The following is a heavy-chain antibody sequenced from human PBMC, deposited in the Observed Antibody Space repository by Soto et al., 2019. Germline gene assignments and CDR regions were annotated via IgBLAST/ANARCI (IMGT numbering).Heavy chain of an antibody. Sequence: EVELVESGGGLVQPGRSLRLSCAASGFKFEDYAMHWVRQAPGKGLEWVSAISWHSGDIAYAVSVKGRFTVSRDNAKNSLYLHMNSLRADDTALYYCAKDIATSYFTYYFHSWGQGTRVTVS. V-gene: IGHV3-9*01. CDR3: AKDIATSYFTYYFHS. CDR2: ISWHSGDI. CDR1: GFKFEDYA. D-gene: IGHD2-2*02. J-gene: IGHJ4*02.